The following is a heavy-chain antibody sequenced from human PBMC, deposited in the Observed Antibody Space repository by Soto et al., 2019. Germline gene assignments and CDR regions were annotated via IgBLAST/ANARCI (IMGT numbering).Heavy chain of an antibody. CDR2: ISSSISYI. V-gene: IGHV3-21*01. D-gene: IGHD2-2*01. CDR1: GFTFSSYS. J-gene: IGHJ6*02. Sequence: GGSLRLSCAASGFTFSSYSMNWVRQAPGKGLEWVSSISSSISYIYYADSVKGRFTISRDNAKNSLYLQMNSLRAEDTAVYYCARVDHYCSSTSCRHYGMDVWGQGTTVTVSS. CDR3: ARVDHYCSSTSCRHYGMDV.